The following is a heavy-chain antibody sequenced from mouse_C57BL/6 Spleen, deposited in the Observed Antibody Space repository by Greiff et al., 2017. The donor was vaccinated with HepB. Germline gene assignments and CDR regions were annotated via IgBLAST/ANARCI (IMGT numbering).Heavy chain of an antibody. V-gene: IGHV1-26*01. CDR3: AKGTLTYAMDY. CDR2: INPNNGGT. CDR1: GYTFTDYY. Sequence: VQLQQSGPELVKPGASVKISCKASGYTFTDYYMNWVKQSHGKSLEWIGDINPNNGGTSYNQKFKGKATLTVDKSSSTAYMELRSLTSEDSAVYYCAKGTLTYAMDYWGQGTSVTVSS. J-gene: IGHJ4*01.